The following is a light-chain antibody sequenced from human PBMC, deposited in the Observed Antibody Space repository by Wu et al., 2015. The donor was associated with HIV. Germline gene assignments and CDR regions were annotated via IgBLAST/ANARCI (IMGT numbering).Light chain of an antibody. V-gene: IGKV1-39*01. J-gene: IGKJ5*01. Sequence: DIQMTQSPSSLSTSVGDRVTITCRASQSITTYLNWYQQKPGKAPKLLIYAASTLQSGVPSRFSGSGSGTDFTLTITSLQPEDFATYYCQQSYSIPITFGQGTRLE. CDR3: QQSYSIPIT. CDR1: QSITTY. CDR2: AAS.